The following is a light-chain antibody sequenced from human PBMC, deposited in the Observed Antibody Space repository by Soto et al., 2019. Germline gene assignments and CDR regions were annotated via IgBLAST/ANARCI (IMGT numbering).Light chain of an antibody. CDR3: SSYTTSNTRQIV. J-gene: IGLJ1*01. CDR2: DVS. CDR1: SSDVGGYNY. Sequence: QSALTQPASVSGSPGQSITISCSGTSSDVGGYNYVSWYQQHPGKAPQVMIYDVSNRPSGVSIRFSGSKSDNTASLTISGLQPEDEADYHCSSYTTSNTRQIVFGTGTKVTVL. V-gene: IGLV2-14*01.